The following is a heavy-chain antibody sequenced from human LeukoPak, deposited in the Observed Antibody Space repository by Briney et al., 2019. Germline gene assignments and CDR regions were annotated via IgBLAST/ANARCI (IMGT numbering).Heavy chain of an antibody. J-gene: IGHJ4*02. Sequence: GGSLRLSCAASGFTFSSYWMSWVRQAPGKGLEWVANIKQDGSEKYYVDSVKGRFTISRDNAKTSLYLQMNSLRAEDTTVYYCARTRITMIVGLASRFDYWGQGTLVTVS. CDR1: GFTFSSYW. V-gene: IGHV3-7*01. D-gene: IGHD3-22*01. CDR2: IKQDGSEK. CDR3: ARTRITMIVGLASRFDY.